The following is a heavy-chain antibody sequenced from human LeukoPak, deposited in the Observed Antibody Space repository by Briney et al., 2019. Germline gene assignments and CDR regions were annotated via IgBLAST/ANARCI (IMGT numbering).Heavy chain of an antibody. D-gene: IGHD4-17*01. CDR3: ARGQVSYGDYETLDY. CDR1: GGSISSGSYY. Sequence: SQTLSLTCTVSGGSISSGSYYWSWIRQPAGKGLERIGRIYTSGSTNYNPSLKSRVTISVDTSKNQFSLKLSSVTAADTAVYYCARGQVSYGDYETLDYWGQGTLVTVSS. CDR2: IYTSGST. J-gene: IGHJ4*02. V-gene: IGHV4-61*02.